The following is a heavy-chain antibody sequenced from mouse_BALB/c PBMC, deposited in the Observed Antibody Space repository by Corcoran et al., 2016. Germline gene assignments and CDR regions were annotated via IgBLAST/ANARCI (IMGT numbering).Heavy chain of an antibody. J-gene: IGHJ4*01. CDR2: INTYTGEP. Sequence: QIQLVQSGPELKKPGETVKISCKASGYTFTNYGMNWVKQAPGKGLKWMGWINTYTGEPTYADDFKGRFAFSLETPASTAYLQINNLKNEDMATYFCARWLLRYYAMDYWGQGTSVTVSS. CDR1: GYTFTNYG. D-gene: IGHD2-3*01. CDR3: ARWLLRYYAMDY. V-gene: IGHV9-1*02.